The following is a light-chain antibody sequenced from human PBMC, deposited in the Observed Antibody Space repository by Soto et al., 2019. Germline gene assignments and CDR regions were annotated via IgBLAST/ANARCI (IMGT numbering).Light chain of an antibody. CDR3: GPWDSSLSGLYV. V-gene: IGLV1-51*02. CDR1: TSNIGNNY. CDR2: ENN. Sequence: QSVLTQPPSVSAAPGQKVTISCSGSTSNIGNNYVSWYQQLPGTAPKLLIYENNKRPSGIPDRFSGSKSGTSATLGITGLQTGDEADDYCGPWDSSLSGLYVFGTGTKVTVL. J-gene: IGLJ1*01.